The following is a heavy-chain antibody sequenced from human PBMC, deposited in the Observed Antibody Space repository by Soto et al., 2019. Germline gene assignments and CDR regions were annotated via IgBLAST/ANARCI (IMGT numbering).Heavy chain of an antibody. D-gene: IGHD6-25*01. Sequence: QVQLVESGGGVVQPGRSLRLSCAASGFTFSSYAMHWVRQAPGKGLEWVAVISYDGSNKYYADSVKGRFTISRDNSKNTLYLQMNSLGAEDTAVYYCARSRAAIDYWGRGTLVTVSS. CDR3: ARSRAAIDY. J-gene: IGHJ4*02. CDR2: ISYDGSNK. V-gene: IGHV3-30-3*01. CDR1: GFTFSSYA.